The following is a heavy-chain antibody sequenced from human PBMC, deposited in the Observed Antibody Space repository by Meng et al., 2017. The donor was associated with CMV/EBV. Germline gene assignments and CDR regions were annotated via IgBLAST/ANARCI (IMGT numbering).Heavy chain of an antibody. V-gene: IGHV3-15*01. J-gene: IGHJ6*02. CDR2: IKSKTDGGTT. Sequence: GGSLRLSCAASGFTFSNAWMSWVRQAPGKGLEWVGRIKSKTDGGTTDYAAPVKGRFTISRDDSKNTLYLQMNSLKTEDTAVYYCTTDDPQPYSSPSRGYYYGMDVWGQGTTVTVSS. D-gene: IGHD6-6*01. CDR1: GFTFSNAW. CDR3: TTDDPQPYSSPSRGYYYGMDV.